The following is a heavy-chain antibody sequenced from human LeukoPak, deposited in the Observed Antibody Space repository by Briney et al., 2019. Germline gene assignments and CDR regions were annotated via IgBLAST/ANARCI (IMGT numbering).Heavy chain of an antibody. J-gene: IGHJ4*02. CDR3: ARSLRDGYYFYF. V-gene: IGHV4-39*01. D-gene: IGHD5-24*01. CDR1: GASITSATYD. Sequence: KPSETLSLTFSIFGASITSATYDCGWFRQPPGKGLEWIGSLFYTGTTYSNPSLRSRVTISADMSKHQFSLRLTSVTAADTAVYYCARSLRDGYYFYFWGQGTLVTVSS. CDR2: LFYTGTT.